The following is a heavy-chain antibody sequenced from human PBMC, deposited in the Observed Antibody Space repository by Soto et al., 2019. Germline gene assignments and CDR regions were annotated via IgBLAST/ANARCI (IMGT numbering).Heavy chain of an antibody. J-gene: IGHJ6*02. V-gene: IGHV3-33*01. D-gene: IGHD4-17*01. CDR1: GFTFSSYG. Sequence: QVQLVESGGGVVQPGRSLRLSCAASGFTFSSYGMHWVRQAPGKGLEWVAVLWYDGSNKYYADSVKGRFTISRDNSKHTRYRQMNSLRAEDTAVYYWARDVGRNYGISYYYGMAVWGQGTTVTVSS. CDR2: LWYDGSNK. CDR3: ARDVGRNYGISYYYGMAV.